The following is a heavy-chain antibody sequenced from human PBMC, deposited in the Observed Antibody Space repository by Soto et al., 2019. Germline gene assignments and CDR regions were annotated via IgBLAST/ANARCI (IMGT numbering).Heavy chain of an antibody. V-gene: IGHV4-30-4*01. D-gene: IGHD5-18*01. J-gene: IGHJ6*02. CDR1: GGSISSGDYY. CDR2: IYYSGST. CDR3: ARDAARYSYGFWYYYGMDV. Sequence: QVQLQESGPGLVKPSQTLSLTCTVSGGSISSGDYYWSWIRQPPGKGLEWIGYIYYSGSTYYNPSXXSRVTISVDTXXNXFXXKLSSVTAADTAVYYCARDAARYSYGFWYYYGMDVWGQGTTVTVSS.